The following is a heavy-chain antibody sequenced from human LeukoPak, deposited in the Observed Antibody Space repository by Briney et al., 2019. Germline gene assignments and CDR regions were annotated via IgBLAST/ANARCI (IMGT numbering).Heavy chain of an antibody. Sequence: GASVKVSCKVSVYTFTGYYMHWLRQAPGQGLEWMGWINPNNGGTNYAQRFQGRVTMTRDTSISTAYMELSRLRFDDTAVYYCASGPSLGTTHPYFDYWDQGTLVTVSS. V-gene: IGHV1-2*02. J-gene: IGHJ4*02. CDR2: INPNNGGT. CDR1: VYTFTGYY. D-gene: IGHD2-15*01. CDR3: ASGPSLGTTHPYFDY.